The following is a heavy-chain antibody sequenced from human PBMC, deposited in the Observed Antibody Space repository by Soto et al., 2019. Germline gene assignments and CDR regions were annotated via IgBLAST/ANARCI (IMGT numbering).Heavy chain of an antibody. J-gene: IGHJ4*02. Sequence: SETLSLTCAVYGGSFSGYYWSWIRQPPGKGLEWIGEINHSGSTNYNPSLKSRVTISVDTSKNQFSLKLSSVTAADTAVYYCALQAAAGTFFDYWGQGTLVTVSS. CDR3: ALQAAAGTFFDY. CDR1: GGSFSGYY. V-gene: IGHV4-34*01. D-gene: IGHD6-13*01. CDR2: INHSGST.